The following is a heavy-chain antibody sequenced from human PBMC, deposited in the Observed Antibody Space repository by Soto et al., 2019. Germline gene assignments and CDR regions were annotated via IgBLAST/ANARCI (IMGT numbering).Heavy chain of an antibody. Sequence: SETLSLTCTFYGLYISSYYLSLIRHPPGKGLEWIGYIYYSGSTNYNPSLKSRVTISVDTSKNQFSLKLSSVTAADTAVYYCARVLGMTTVILGWFDPWGQGTLVTVSS. CDR1: GLYISSYY. CDR2: IYYSGST. CDR3: ARVLGMTTVILGWFDP. D-gene: IGHD4-17*01. J-gene: IGHJ5*02. V-gene: IGHV4-59*01.